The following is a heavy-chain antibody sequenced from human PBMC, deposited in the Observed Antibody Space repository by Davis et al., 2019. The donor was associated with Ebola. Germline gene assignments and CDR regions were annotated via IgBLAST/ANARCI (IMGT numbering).Heavy chain of an antibody. J-gene: IGHJ6*02. CDR3: ARDTRGYYYYGMDV. Sequence: PGGSLRLSCAASGFTFSSYAMSWVRQAPGKGLEWVSAISGSGGSTYYADSVKGRFTISRDNSKNTLYLQMNSLRDEDTAVYYCARDTRGYYYYGMDVWGQGTTVTVSS. CDR2: ISGSGGST. CDR1: GFTFSSYA. D-gene: IGHD3-10*01. V-gene: IGHV3-23*01.